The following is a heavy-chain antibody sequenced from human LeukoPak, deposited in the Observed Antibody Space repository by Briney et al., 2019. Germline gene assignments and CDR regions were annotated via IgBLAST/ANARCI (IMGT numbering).Heavy chain of an antibody. Sequence: SETLSLTCAVSGGSISRYYWNWIRQPPGERLEWIGWIHYSGSTAYNPSLESRVTMSVDTSKNHISLKMTSVTAADTATYCCARWGDFDSSTYFVVEYWGQGVLVTVSS. V-gene: IGHV4-59*01. D-gene: IGHD3-22*01. CDR1: GGSISRYY. CDR3: ARWGDFDSSTYFVVEY. CDR2: IHYSGST. J-gene: IGHJ4*02.